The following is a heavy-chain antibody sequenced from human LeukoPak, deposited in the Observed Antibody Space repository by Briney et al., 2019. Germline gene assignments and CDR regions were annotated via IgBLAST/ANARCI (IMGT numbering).Heavy chain of an antibody. Sequence: QPGESLRLSCAASGFTFSSYAMSWVRQAPGKGLEWVSAISGSGGSTYYADSVKGRFTISRDNSKNTLYLQMNSLRAEDTAVYYCAKGIHCSGGSCYYPFDYWGQGTLVTVSS. V-gene: IGHV3-23*01. D-gene: IGHD2-15*01. CDR3: AKGIHCSGGSCYYPFDY. CDR2: ISGSGGST. J-gene: IGHJ4*02. CDR1: GFTFSSYA.